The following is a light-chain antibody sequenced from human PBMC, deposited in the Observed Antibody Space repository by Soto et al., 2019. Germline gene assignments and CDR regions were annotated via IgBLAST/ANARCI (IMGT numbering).Light chain of an antibody. CDR3: QQRSNWPRFT. CDR1: QSVSSK. CDR2: GAS. J-gene: IGKJ3*01. V-gene: IGKV3-11*01. Sequence: ETVRTQSPATLSVSPGERATLSCRASQSVSSKLAWYQQKPGQAPRLLIYGASTRATGIPARFSGSGSGTEFTLSISSLEPEDFAVYYCQQRSNWPRFTFGPGTKVDIK.